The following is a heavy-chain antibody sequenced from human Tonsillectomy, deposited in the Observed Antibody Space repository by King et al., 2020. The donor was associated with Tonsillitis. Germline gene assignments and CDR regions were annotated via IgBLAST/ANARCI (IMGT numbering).Heavy chain of an antibody. J-gene: IGHJ4*02. Sequence: VQLVESGGGVVQPGGSLRLSCAASGFKFEDSAIHWVRQVPGKGLEWVSLISASGFPTFYADSVKGLFTVSRDDSKNSLYLQMNSLRPEDAAFDYCAKGPEGVRSAYLCDFWGQGTLVTVSS. CDR3: AKGPEGVRSAYLCDF. CDR2: ISASGFPT. V-gene: IGHV3-43*02. CDR1: GFKFEDSA.